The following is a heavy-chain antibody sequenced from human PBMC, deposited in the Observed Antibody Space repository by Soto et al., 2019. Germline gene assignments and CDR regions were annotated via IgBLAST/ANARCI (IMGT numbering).Heavy chain of an antibody. CDR3: ARVALPLTIFGVMDV. V-gene: IGHV3-7*01. Sequence: GGSLRLSCTASGFTFSAYWMSWVRQAPGTGLEWVANIKFDGTEKYYVDSVKGRFTISRDNAKNSMYLQMNSLRAEDTAVYFCARVALPLTIFGVMDVGGKGTTVTVSS. CDR2: IKFDGTEK. D-gene: IGHD3-3*01. CDR1: GFTFSAYW. J-gene: IGHJ6*04.